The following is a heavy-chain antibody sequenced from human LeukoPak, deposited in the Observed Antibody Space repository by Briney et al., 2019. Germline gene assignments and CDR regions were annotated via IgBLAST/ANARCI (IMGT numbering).Heavy chain of an antibody. J-gene: IGHJ6*03. D-gene: IGHD1-26*01. CDR3: ARSPSGSYYYYMDV. CDR2: IYHSGST. V-gene: IGHV4-30-2*01. CDR1: GGSISSGGYY. Sequence: PSETLSLTCTVSGGSISSGGYYWSWIRQPPGKGLEWIGYIYHSGSTCYNPSLKSRVTISVDRSKNQFSLKLSSVTAADTAVYYCARSPSGSYYYYMDVWGKGTTVTVSS.